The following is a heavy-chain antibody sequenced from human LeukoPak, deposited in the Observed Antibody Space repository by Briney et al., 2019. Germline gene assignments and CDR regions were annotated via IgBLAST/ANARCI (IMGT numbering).Heavy chain of an antibody. CDR1: GFTFSSYA. D-gene: IGHD6-19*01. Sequence: PGGSLRPSCAASGFTFSSYAMHWVRQAPGKGLEWVAVISYDGSNKYYADSVKGRFTISRDNSKNTLYLQMNSLRAEDTAVYYCARDKAGYWGQGTLVTVSS. J-gene: IGHJ4*02. CDR3: ARDKAGY. CDR2: ISYDGSNK. V-gene: IGHV3-30*04.